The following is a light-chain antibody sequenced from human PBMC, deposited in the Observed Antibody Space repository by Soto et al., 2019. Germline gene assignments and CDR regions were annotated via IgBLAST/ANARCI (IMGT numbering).Light chain of an antibody. Sequence: SYELTQPPSVSVSPGQTASITCSGDNLGNKYACWYQQKPGQSPVVVIYEDTKRPSRNPERFSGSNSGNTATLTISGTQAMDEADYYCQTWDSNTVVFGGGTKLTVL. V-gene: IGLV3-1*01. CDR2: EDT. CDR3: QTWDSNTVV. CDR1: NLGNKY. J-gene: IGLJ2*01.